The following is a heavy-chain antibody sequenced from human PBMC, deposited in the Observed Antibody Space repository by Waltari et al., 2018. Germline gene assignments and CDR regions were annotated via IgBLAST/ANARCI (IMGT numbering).Heavy chain of an antibody. CDR2: ISNSGSNI. D-gene: IGHD3-22*01. Sequence: EVQLVESGGGLVQPGGSLRLSCAASGFTFNSYEMNWVRQAPGKGLEWVAHISNSGSNIYYADSVKGRFTISRDDAKNSLYLQMSSLRAEDTAVYYCAREKYYYDRAGLDYWGQGTLVTVSS. J-gene: IGHJ4*02. CDR1: GFTFNSYE. V-gene: IGHV3-48*03. CDR3: AREKYYYDRAGLDY.